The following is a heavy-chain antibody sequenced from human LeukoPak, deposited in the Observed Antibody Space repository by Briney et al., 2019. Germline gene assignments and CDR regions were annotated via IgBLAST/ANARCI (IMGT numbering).Heavy chain of an antibody. CDR3: ARASIFGVVTYFDY. V-gene: IGHV3-33*01. Sequence: GGSLRLSCAASGFTFSSYGMHWVRQAPGKGLEWVAVIWYDGSNKYYADSVKGRFTTSRDNSKNTLYLQMNSLRAEDTAVYYCARASIFGVVTYFDYWGQGTLVTVSS. CDR1: GFTFSSYG. D-gene: IGHD3-3*01. CDR2: IWYDGSNK. J-gene: IGHJ4*02.